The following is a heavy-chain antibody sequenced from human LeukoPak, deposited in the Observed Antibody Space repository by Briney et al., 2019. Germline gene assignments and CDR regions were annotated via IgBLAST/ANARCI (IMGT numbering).Heavy chain of an antibody. D-gene: IGHD2-2*01. V-gene: IGHV4-4*07. J-gene: IGHJ4*02. Sequence: SETLSLTCTVSGGSLSSYYWSWIRQPAGKGLEWIGRIYTSGSTNYNPSLKSRVTMSVDTSKNQFSLKMSSVTAADTAVYYCARDGGCGKYQVLLATDWGQGTLVTVSS. CDR1: GGSLSSYY. CDR2: IYTSGST. CDR3: ARDGGCGKYQVLLATD.